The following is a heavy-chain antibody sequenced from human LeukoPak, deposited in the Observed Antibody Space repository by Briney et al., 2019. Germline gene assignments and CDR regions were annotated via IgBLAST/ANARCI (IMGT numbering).Heavy chain of an antibody. CDR3: ARVSVAYYHYYMDV. D-gene: IGHD6-19*01. V-gene: IGHV4-59*01. Sequence: SETLSLTCTVSGGSISSYYWGWIRQPPGKGLEWIGYIYYSGSTNYNPSLKSRVTISVDTSKNQFSLKLSSVTAADTAVYYCARVSVAYYHYYMDVWGKGTTVTVSS. CDR1: GGSISSYY. J-gene: IGHJ6*03. CDR2: IYYSGST.